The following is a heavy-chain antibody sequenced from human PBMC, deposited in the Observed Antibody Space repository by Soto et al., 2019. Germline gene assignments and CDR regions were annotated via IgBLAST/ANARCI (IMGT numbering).Heavy chain of an antibody. CDR2: IIPIFGTA. V-gene: IGHV1-69*13. Sequence: SVKVSCKASGGTFSSYAISWVRQAPGQGLEWMGGIIPIFGTANYAQKFQGRVTITADESTSTAYMELSSLGCEDTAVYYCARVPVTDSSGIDYWGQGTLVTVSS. CDR1: GGTFSSYA. CDR3: ARVPVTDSSGIDY. D-gene: IGHD3-22*01. J-gene: IGHJ4*02.